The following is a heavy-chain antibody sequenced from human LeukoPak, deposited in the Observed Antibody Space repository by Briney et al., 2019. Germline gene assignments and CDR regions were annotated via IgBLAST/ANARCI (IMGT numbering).Heavy chain of an antibody. Sequence: SVKVSCKASGGTFSSYAISWVRQAPGQGLEWMGGIIPIFGTANYAQKFQGRVTITTDESTSTAYMELSSLRSEDTAVYYCGRNLAARTPYFDYWGQGTLVTVSS. D-gene: IGHD6-6*01. CDR3: GRNLAARTPYFDY. CDR1: GGTFSSYA. V-gene: IGHV1-69*05. CDR2: IIPIFGTA. J-gene: IGHJ4*02.